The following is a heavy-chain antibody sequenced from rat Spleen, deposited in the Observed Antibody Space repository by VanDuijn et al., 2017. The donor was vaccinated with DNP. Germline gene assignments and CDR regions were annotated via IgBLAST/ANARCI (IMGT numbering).Heavy chain of an antibody. V-gene: IGHV5-22*01. CDR1: GFTFSAYY. CDR2: IGSAAYAP. CDR3: VRWNSGHFDY. Sequence: EVQLVESGGGLVQPGRSLKLSCAASGFTFSAYYMAWVRQAPTMGLEWVAYIGSAAYAPYYGDSVKGRFTISRDNAKSTLYLQMNSLRSEDMATYYCVRWNSGHFDYWGQGVMVTVSS. J-gene: IGHJ2*01. D-gene: IGHD4-3*01.